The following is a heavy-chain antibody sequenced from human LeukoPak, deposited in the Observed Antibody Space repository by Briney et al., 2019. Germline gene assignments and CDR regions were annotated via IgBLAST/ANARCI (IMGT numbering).Heavy chain of an antibody. V-gene: IGHV3-21*01. D-gene: IGHD2-2*01. CDR1: GFTFSGYT. CDR2: ISNSSTYI. CDR3: ARWVCSSTSCYYFNY. Sequence: GGSLRLSCAASGFTFSGYTMTWVRQAPGKGLEWVSSISNSSTYIYYADSVKGRFTISRDNVQNSLSLQMNSLRAEDTAVYYCARWVCSSTSCYYFNYWGQGSLVVVSS. J-gene: IGHJ4*02.